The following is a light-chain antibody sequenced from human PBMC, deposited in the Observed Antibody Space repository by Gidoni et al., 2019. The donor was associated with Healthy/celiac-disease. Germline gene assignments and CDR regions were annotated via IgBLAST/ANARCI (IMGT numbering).Light chain of an antibody. CDR1: SSDVGGYNY. V-gene: IGLV2-14*01. Sequence: QSALTQPASVSGSPGQSITISCTGTSSDVGGYNYVSCYQKHPDKAPKLMIYEVSNRPSGVSNRFSGSKSGNTASLTIAGIQAEDEADYYCSSYTSSSTLGVFGGGTKLTVL. CDR3: SSYTSSSTLGV. CDR2: EVS. J-gene: IGLJ2*01.